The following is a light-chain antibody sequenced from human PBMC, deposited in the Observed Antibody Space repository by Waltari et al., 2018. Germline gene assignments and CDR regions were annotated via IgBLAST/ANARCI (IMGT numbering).Light chain of an antibody. CDR2: GNS. J-gene: IGLJ2*01. CDR1: SSNIGAGYD. V-gene: IGLV1-40*01. CDR3: QSYDSSLSGSRV. Sequence: QSVLTQPPSVSGAPGQRVTIPCTGSSSNIGAGYDVRWYQQLPGTAPKLLIYGNSNRPSGVPDRFSGSKSGTSASLAITGLQAEDEADYYCQSYDSSLSGSRVFGGGTKLTVL.